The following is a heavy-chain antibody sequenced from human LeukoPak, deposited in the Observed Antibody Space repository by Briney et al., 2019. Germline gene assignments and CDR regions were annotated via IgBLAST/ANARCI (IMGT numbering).Heavy chain of an antibody. CDR1: GYTFPGYY. Sequence: ASVKVSCKSSGYTFPGYYMHWVRQAPGQGLELMGWINPNSGGTNYAQKFQGRVTMTRDTSISTAYMELSRLRSDDTAVYYCAREHSSSSGKVFDYWGQGTLVTVSS. CDR3: AREHSSSSGKVFDY. V-gene: IGHV1-2*02. J-gene: IGHJ4*02. CDR2: INPNSGGT. D-gene: IGHD6-6*01.